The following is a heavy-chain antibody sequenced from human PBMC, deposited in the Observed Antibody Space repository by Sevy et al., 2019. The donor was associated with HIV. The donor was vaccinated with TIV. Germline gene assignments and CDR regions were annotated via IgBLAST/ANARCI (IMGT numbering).Heavy chain of an antibody. CDR2: ISGGGATI. Sequence: GGSLRLSCAASGLALSDYYIAWIRQAPGKGLEWVSYISGGGATIYYADSVKGRFTISRDNAKATLHLQMNSLRVDDTAVYFCARDPFHFLRGCFWGQGTQVTVSS. CDR3: ARDPFHFLRGCF. J-gene: IGHJ4*02. CDR1: GLALSDYY. D-gene: IGHD3-10*01. V-gene: IGHV3-11*01.